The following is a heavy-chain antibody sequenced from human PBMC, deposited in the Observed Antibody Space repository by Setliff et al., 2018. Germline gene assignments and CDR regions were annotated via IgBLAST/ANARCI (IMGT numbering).Heavy chain of an antibody. V-gene: IGHV1-18*01. CDR3: AISTLSICSGGSCPNVFDV. Sequence: ASVKVSCKASGYILSSYGISWVRQAPGQGLEWMGWISSYNDVTNYAQRFQGRVTMTTDTSTSAVYMELRSLRADDTALYYCAISTLSICSGGSCPNVFDVWGQGTMVTVSS. CDR2: ISSYNDVT. D-gene: IGHD2-15*01. J-gene: IGHJ3*01. CDR1: GYILSSYG.